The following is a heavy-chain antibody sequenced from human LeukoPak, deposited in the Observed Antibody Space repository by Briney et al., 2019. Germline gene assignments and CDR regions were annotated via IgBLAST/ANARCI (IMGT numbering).Heavy chain of an antibody. Sequence: GRSLRLSCAASGFTFSSYGMHWVLQAPGKGLEWVAVIWYDGSNKYYADSVKGRFTISRDNSKNTLYLQMNSLRAEDTAVYYCARATYSSSWYMWFDPWGQGTLVTVSS. J-gene: IGHJ5*02. CDR1: GFTFSSYG. CDR2: IWYDGSNK. CDR3: ARATYSSSWYMWFDP. V-gene: IGHV3-33*01. D-gene: IGHD6-13*01.